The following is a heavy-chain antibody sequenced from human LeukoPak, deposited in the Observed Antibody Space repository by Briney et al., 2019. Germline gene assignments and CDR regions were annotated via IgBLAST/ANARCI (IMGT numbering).Heavy chain of an antibody. CDR1: GGTFSSYA. J-gene: IGHJ4*02. CDR2: IIPIFGTA. CDR3: ARDEYYYDSSGYYYYLDY. Sequence: SVKVSCKASGGTFSSYAISWVRQAPGQGLEWMGGIIPIFGTANYAQKFQGRVTITADESTSTAYMELSSLRSEDTAVYYCARDEYYYDSSGYYYYLDYWGQGTLVTVSS. D-gene: IGHD3-22*01. V-gene: IGHV1-69*13.